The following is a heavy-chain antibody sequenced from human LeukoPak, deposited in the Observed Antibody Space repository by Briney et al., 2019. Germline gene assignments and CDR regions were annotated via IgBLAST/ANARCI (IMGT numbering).Heavy chain of an antibody. J-gene: IGHJ4*02. CDR3: VRGPITSLDS. CDR1: GASITFSSYY. Sequence: PSETLSLTCTVSGASITFSSYYWWWVRQSAGKHLEWIGRVYTTGTTTYNPSLKSRVTISVDTSKNQFSLNLTSVTAADTAVYYCVRGPITSLDSCGQGTLVTVSS. V-gene: IGHV4-61*02. D-gene: IGHD1-14*01. CDR2: VYTTGTT.